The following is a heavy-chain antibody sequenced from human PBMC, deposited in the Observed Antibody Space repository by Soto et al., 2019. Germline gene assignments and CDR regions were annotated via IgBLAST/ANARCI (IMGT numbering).Heavy chain of an antibody. J-gene: IGHJ6*03. V-gene: IGHV3-74*01. CDR1: GFTFSDYW. Sequence: EVQLVESGGGLVQPGGSLRLSCAASGFTFSDYWMHWVRQAPGKGLEWVSRIKRDGSTTNYADSVKGRFTISRDNAKNTLYLEMNSLGVEDTADYYCARGAINYYYEDVWVKVTTVTVSS. CDR3: ARGAINYYYEDV. CDR2: IKRDGSTT.